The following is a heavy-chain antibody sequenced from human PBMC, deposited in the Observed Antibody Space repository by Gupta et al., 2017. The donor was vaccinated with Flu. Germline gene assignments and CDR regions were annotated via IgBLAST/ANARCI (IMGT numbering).Heavy chain of an antibody. CDR3: AKDFSRDGYNPNFDY. D-gene: IGHD5-12*01. Sequence: APGKGLEWVSAISGSGGSTYDADSVKGRFTISRDNSKNTLYLQMNSLRAEDTAVYYCAKDFSRDGYNPNFDYWGQGTLVTVSS. J-gene: IGHJ4*02. V-gene: IGHV3-23*01. CDR2: ISGSGGST.